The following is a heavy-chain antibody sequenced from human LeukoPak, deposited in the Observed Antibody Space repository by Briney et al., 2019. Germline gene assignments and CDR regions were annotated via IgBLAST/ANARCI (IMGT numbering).Heavy chain of an antibody. D-gene: IGHD4-17*01. CDR2: IYPGDSDT. J-gene: IGHJ4*02. CDR1: GYSFTSYW. Sequence: VEFLKISCKGSGYSFTSYWIGWVRQMPGKGLEWMGIIYPGDSDTRYSPSFQGQVTISADKSISTAYLQWSSLKASDTAMYYCARQGGDYGDYGFLDYWGQGTLVTVSS. V-gene: IGHV5-51*01. CDR3: ARQGGDYGDYGFLDY.